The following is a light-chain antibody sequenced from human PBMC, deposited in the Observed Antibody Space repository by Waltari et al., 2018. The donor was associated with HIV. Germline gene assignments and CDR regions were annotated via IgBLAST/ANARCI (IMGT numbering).Light chain of an antibody. Sequence: QSALTQPTSVSGSLGQSVTISCTGGRNNVGRHKAVSWYQQQPGNGPKLLIFAVNKRPSGVSSLCFGSKSGNTASLTSSSLQSDDEAAYYCCSFAGDMDSQISNYVFGTGTTVTV. CDR3: CSFAGDMDSQISNYV. V-gene: IGLV2-23*02. CDR1: RNNVGRHKA. J-gene: IGLJ1*01. CDR2: AVN.